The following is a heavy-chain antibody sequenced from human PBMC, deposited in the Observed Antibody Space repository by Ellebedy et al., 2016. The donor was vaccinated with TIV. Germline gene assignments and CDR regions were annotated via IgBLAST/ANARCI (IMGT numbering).Heavy chain of an antibody. V-gene: IGHV3-13*01. J-gene: IGHJ3*02. D-gene: IGHD4-23*01. CDR2: IGTTGGT. Sequence: GESLKISXAASGFAFSSHDMHWVRQATGKGLEWVSAIGTTGGTFYAGSVKGRFTISRENAKNSLYLQMDSLRAEDTAVYYCARLRWGVIGFEIWGLGTMVTVSS. CDR3: ARLRWGVIGFEI. CDR1: GFAFSSHD.